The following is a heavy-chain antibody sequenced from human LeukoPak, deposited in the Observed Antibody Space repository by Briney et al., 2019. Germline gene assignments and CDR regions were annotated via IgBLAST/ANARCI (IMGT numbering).Heavy chain of an antibody. D-gene: IGHD4-17*01. CDR2: ISSSADRI. CDR3: ARANPTTPIFYFDF. V-gene: IGHV3-48*01. J-gene: IGHJ4*02. CDR1: GFTFRSHG. Sequence: GGSLRLSCVGFGFTFRSHGMDWVRQAPGKGLEWISYISSSADRIYYADSVRGRLAISRDNDRNSLFLEMNALRAEDTAVYYCARANPTTPIFYFDFWGRGTLVTVSS.